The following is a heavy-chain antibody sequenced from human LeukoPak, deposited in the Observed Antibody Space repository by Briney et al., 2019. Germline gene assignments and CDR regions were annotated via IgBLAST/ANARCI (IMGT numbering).Heavy chain of an antibody. Sequence: PSETQSLTCTVSGTSITSYYWSWIRQPPGKGLEWIGYVYYSGTTNYKYKSSLKSRVTISVDTSKNQFSLRLSSVTAADTAVYYCARSDRDLWYFDLWGRGTLVTVSS. CDR3: ARSDRDLWYFDL. V-gene: IGHV4-59*01. CDR1: GTSITSYY. CDR2: VYYSGTT. J-gene: IGHJ2*01.